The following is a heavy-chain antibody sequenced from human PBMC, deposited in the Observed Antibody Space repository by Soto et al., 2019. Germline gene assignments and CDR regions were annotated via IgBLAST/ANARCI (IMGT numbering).Heavy chain of an antibody. V-gene: IGHV4-59*08. D-gene: IGHD1-7*01. J-gene: IGHJ6*03. CDR1: GGSISSYY. Sequence: SETLSLTCTVSGGSISSYYWSWIRQPPGKGLEWIGYIYYSGSTNYNPSLKSRVTISVDTSKNQFSLKLSSVTAADTAVYYCARHPRTGTTGDYYMDVWGKGTTVTVSS. CDR3: ARHPRTGTTGDYYMDV. CDR2: IYYSGST.